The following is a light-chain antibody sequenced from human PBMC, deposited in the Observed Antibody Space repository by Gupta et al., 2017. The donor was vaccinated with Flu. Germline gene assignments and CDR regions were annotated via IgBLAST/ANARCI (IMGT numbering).Light chain of an antibody. J-gene: IGKJ2*03. Sequence: EIVLTQYPATLSLSPGDRATLSCRASQSASSYLAWYQQKPGQAPRLLIYDASNRATGIPARFSGSGSGTDFTLTISSLEPEDFAVYYCQQRSNWPYSFGQGTKLEIK. CDR2: DAS. CDR1: QSASSY. CDR3: QQRSNWPYS. V-gene: IGKV3-11*01.